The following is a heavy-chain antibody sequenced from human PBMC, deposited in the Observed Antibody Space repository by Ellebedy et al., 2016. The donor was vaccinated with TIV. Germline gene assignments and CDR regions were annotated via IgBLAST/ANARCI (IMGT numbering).Heavy chain of an antibody. Sequence: GESLKISCAASGFTFSDHYMDWVRQAPGKGLEWVSFIRSKANGGTTEYAASVRGRFTISRDESKNILYLQMNSLKTEDTAVYYCARAYDSSGHNHKYWGQGTLVTVSS. CDR1: GFTFSDHY. CDR2: IRSKANGGTT. CDR3: ARAYDSSGHNHKY. D-gene: IGHD3-22*01. V-gene: IGHV3-72*01. J-gene: IGHJ4*02.